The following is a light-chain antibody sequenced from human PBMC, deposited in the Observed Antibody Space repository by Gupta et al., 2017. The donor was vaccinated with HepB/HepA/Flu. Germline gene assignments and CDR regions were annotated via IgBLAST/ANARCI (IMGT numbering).Light chain of an antibody. CDR1: QDITNY. CDR3: QQYDNVPSIT. CDR2: DAT. Sequence: DIQMTQSPSSLSASVGDRVTITCQASQDITNYLNWYQQKPGKAPKLLIYDATNLKTGVPSRFSGSGSGTDFTFTISSRQPEDIATYYCQQYDNVPSITFGQGTQLDIK. V-gene: IGKV1-33*01. J-gene: IGKJ5*01.